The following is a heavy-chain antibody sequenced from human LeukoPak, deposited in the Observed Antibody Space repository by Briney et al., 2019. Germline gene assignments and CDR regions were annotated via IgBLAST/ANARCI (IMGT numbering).Heavy chain of an antibody. V-gene: IGHV4-59*01. CDR1: DDSIKNYF. CDR2: VFYSGSS. Sequence: SETLSLTCTVSDDSIKNYFWTWIRQSPGKGLEWIGYVFYSGSSSYHTSLRSRLTMSVDTSKSQFSLNLKSVTAADTAVYYCARGTRRYYDGSGYYYGEFDYWGQGILVTVSS. CDR3: ARGTRRYYDGSGYYYGEFDY. J-gene: IGHJ4*02. D-gene: IGHD3-22*01.